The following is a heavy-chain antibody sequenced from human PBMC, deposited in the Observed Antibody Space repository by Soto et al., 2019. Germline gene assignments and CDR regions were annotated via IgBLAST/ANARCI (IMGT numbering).Heavy chain of an antibody. Sequence: QVQLVESGGGVVQPGRSLRLSCATSGFTFRFYDMHWVRQAPGKGLEWVAIISRDGNNKDYGDSVKGRFTISRDNSKNTLYLQMNSLRGEATAVYYCAKDAYTPIRTTAHDSGGLDHWGRGTLVTVSS. V-gene: IGHV3-30*18. CDR1: GFTFRFYD. J-gene: IGHJ4*02. CDR3: AKDAYTPIRTTAHDSGGLDH. D-gene: IGHD4-4*01. CDR2: ISRDGNNK.